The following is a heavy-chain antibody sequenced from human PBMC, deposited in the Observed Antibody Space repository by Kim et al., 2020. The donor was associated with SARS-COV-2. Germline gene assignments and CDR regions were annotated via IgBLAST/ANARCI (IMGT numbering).Heavy chain of an antibody. CDR3: ARSVSGFDY. CDR1: GGSFSAYY. J-gene: IGHJ4*02. V-gene: IGHV4-34*01. Sequence: SETLSLTCAVYGGSFSAYYWSWIRQPPGKGLEWIGEINHSGSTNYNPSLKSRVTISVDTSKNQLSLKLTSVTAADMAVYYCARSVSGFDYWGQGTLVTVSS. D-gene: IGHD2-8*01. CDR2: INHSGST.